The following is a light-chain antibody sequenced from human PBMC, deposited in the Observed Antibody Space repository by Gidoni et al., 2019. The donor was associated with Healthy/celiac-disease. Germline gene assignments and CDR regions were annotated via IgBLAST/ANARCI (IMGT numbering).Light chain of an antibody. Sequence: DIQLTQSPSTLSASVGDRVTITCRASQSISSWLAWYQQKPGKAPKLLIYDASSLESGDPSRFSGSGSGTEFTLTISSLQPDDFATYYCQQYNSXXWTFXQXTKVEIK. CDR1: QSISSW. V-gene: IGKV1-5*01. CDR3: QQYNSXXWT. CDR2: DAS. J-gene: IGKJ1*01.